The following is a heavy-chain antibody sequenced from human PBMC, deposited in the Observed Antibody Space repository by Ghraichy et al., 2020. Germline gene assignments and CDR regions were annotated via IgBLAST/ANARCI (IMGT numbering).Heavy chain of an antibody. D-gene: IGHD2-2*01. V-gene: IGHV3-23*01. CDR2: VSGSAGST. J-gene: IGHJ4*02. CDR1: GFTFSSYA. CDR3: AKDLLVIPAAADYLDN. Sequence: GESLHISCAASGFTFSSYAMSWVRQAPGKGLEWVSTVSGSAGSTYYADSVKGRFTISRDNSKNTLFLQMNSLRAEDTAVYYCAKDLLVIPAAADYLDNWGQGTLVTVSS.